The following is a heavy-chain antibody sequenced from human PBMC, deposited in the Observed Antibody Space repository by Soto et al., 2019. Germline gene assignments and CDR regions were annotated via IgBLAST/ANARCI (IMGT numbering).Heavy chain of an antibody. D-gene: IGHD3-16*01. CDR3: ARVPRGEPYYYYGMDV. V-gene: IGHV3-30-3*01. Sequence: GGSLRLSCAASGFTFSSYAMHWVRQAPGKGLEWVAVISYDGSNKYYADSVKGRFTISRDNSKNTLYLQMNSLRAEDTAVYYCARVPRGEPYYYYGMDVWGQGTTVTVSS. CDR2: ISYDGSNK. CDR1: GFTFSSYA. J-gene: IGHJ6*02.